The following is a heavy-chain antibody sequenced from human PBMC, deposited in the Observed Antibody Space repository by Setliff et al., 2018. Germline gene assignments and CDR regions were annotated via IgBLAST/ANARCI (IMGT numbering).Heavy chain of an antibody. CDR3: AREVGTSTSSDAFDV. CDR1: GGSISSGPYY. CDR2: LYSSGSA. Sequence: PSETLSLTCTVSGGSISSGPYYWSWFRQPAGKGLEWIGRLYSSGSAYYNPSLKSRVTMSVDTSKNQFSLHLTSVTAADTAVYYCAREVGTSTSSDAFDVWGQGMMVTVSS. J-gene: IGHJ3*01. D-gene: IGHD1-26*01. V-gene: IGHV4-61*02.